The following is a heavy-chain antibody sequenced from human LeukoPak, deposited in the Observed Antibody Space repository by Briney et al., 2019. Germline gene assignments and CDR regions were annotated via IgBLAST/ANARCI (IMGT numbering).Heavy chain of an antibody. CDR2: IIPIFGTI. J-gene: IGHJ4*02. D-gene: IGHD4-17*01. V-gene: IGHV1-69*05. CDR3: ARDKDTYGDQGVYFDY. CDR1: GGTFSNYA. Sequence: ASVKVSCKASGGTFSNYAINWVRQAPGQGREWMGRIIPIFGTINYAQKFQGRVTIITDEFTSTAYMELSSLRSEDTAMYYCARDKDTYGDQGVYFDYWGQGTLVTVSS.